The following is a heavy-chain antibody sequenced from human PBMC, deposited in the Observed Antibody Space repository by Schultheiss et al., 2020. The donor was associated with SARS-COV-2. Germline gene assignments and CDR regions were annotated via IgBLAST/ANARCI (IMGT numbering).Heavy chain of an antibody. Sequence: GGSLRHSCAASGFTFSSYAMSWVRQAPGKGLEWVSVIYSGGSTYYADSVKGRFTISTDNSKNTLYLQMNSLRAEDTAVYYCAKGSWGTSSDYYYGMDVWGQGTTVTVSS. CDR1: GFTFSSYA. D-gene: IGHD6-6*01. CDR2: IYSGGST. V-gene: IGHV3-66*02. CDR3: AKGSWGTSSDYYYGMDV. J-gene: IGHJ6*02.